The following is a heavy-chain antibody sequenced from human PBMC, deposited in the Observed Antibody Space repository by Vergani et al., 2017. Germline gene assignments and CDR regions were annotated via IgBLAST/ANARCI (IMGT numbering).Heavy chain of an antibody. CDR2: ISYDGSNK. D-gene: IGHD3-16*02. CDR3: AKETYYDYVWGSYRVNYYFDY. V-gene: IGHV3-30*04. Sequence: QVQLVESGGGVVQPGRSLRLSCAASGFTFSSYAMHWVRQAPGKGLEWVAVISYDGSNKYYADSVKGRFTISRDNSKNTLYLQMNSLRAEDTAVYYCAKETYYDYVWGSYRVNYYFDYWGQGTLVTVSS. CDR1: GFTFSSYA. J-gene: IGHJ4*02.